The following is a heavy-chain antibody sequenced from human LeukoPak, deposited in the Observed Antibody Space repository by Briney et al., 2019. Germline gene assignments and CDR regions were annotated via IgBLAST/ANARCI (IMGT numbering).Heavy chain of an antibody. CDR2: ISGSGGTT. J-gene: IGHJ4*02. Sequence: GGSLRLSCAASGFTFSSYAMSWVRQAPGKGLEWVTTISGSGGTTYYAEAVKGRFTISRDNSKNTLSLQMNGLRAEDTAAYYCAKANDFLTAVYFDYWGQGSLVTVSS. V-gene: IGHV3-23*01. CDR1: GFTFSSYA. D-gene: IGHD3-9*01. CDR3: AKANDFLTAVYFDY.